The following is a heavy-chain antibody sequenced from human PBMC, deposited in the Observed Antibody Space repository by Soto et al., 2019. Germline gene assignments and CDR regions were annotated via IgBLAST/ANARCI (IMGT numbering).Heavy chain of an antibody. CDR3: ARVESPGTTPDYGMDV. V-gene: IGHV6-1*01. J-gene: IGHJ6*02. CDR1: EDSVSSNSAA. Sequence: SQTLSLTCAISEDSVSSNSAAWNWIRQSPSRGLEWLGRTYYRSKWYNDYAVSVKSRITINPDTSKNQFSLQLNSVTPEDTAVYYCARVESPGTTPDYGMDVWGQGTTVTVSS. CDR2: TYYRSKWYN. D-gene: IGHD1-7*01.